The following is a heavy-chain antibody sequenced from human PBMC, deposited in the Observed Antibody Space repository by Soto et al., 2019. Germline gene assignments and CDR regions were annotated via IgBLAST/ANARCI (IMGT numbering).Heavy chain of an antibody. D-gene: IGHD2-15*01. J-gene: IGHJ4*02. Sequence: GGSLRLSCAASGFTFSSYAMSWVRQAPGKGLEWVSAISGSGGSTYYADSVKGRFTISRDNSKNTLYLQMNSLRAEDTAIYYCAKDWAGYCSGGSCFGYFDYWGQGTLVTVSS. CDR3: AKDWAGYCSGGSCFGYFDY. V-gene: IGHV3-23*01. CDR1: GFTFSSYA. CDR2: ISGSGGST.